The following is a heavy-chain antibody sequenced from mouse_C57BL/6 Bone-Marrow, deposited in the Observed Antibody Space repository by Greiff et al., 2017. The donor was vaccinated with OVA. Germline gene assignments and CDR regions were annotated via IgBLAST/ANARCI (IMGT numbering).Heavy chain of an antibody. Sequence: DVMLVESGGGLVKPGGSLKLSCAASGFTFSSYAMSWVRQTPEKRLEWVATISDGGSYTYYPDNVKGRFTISRDNAKNNLYLQMSHLKSEDTAMYYCARDRGTTVVAGAMDYWGQGTSVTVSS. D-gene: IGHD1-1*01. V-gene: IGHV5-4*01. CDR2: ISDGGSYT. CDR1: GFTFSSYA. J-gene: IGHJ4*01. CDR3: ARDRGTTVVAGAMDY.